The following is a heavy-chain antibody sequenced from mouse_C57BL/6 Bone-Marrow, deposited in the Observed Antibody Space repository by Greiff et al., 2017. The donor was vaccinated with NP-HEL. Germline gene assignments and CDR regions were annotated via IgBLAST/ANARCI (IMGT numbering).Heavy chain of an antibody. CDR3: ARQWVWLLPAWFAY. CDR1: GFTFSDYY. J-gene: IGHJ3*01. V-gene: IGHV5-12*01. Sequence: EVMLVESGGGLVQPGGSLKLSCAASGFTFSDYYMYWVRQTPEKRLEWVAYISNGGGSTYYPDTVKGRFTISRDNAKNTLYLQMSRLKSEDTAMYYCARQWVWLLPAWFAYWGQGTLVTVSA. D-gene: IGHD2-2*01. CDR2: ISNGGGST.